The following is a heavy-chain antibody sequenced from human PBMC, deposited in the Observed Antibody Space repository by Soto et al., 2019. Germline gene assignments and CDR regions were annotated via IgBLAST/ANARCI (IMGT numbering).Heavy chain of an antibody. CDR3: AIGGYDSQHAFVF. CDR1: GFIFSTYG. V-gene: IGHV3-48*02. D-gene: IGHD3-10*01. J-gene: IGHJ3*01. Sequence: ELQLVESGGGLVQPGGSLRLSCAASGFIFSTYGMNWVRQAPGKGLEWVSYISRSSSPIYYAESVKGRFTISRANAKNSLSVKMNSLRDADFAVYYCAIGGYDSQHAFVFWGQGTMVTVSS. CDR2: ISRSSSPI.